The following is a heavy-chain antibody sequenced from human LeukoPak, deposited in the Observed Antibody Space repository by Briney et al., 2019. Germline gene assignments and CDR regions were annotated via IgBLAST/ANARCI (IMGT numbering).Heavy chain of an antibody. CDR3: ARDFGDDFWSDNWFDP. CDR2: IYYSGST. V-gene: IGHV4-30-4*08. Sequence: SETLSLTCTVSGGSISSGDYYWSWIRQPPGKGLEWIGYIYYSGSTYYNPSLKSRVTISVDTSKNQFSLKLSSVTAADTAVYYCARDFGDDFWSDNWFDPWGQGTLATVSS. J-gene: IGHJ5*02. D-gene: IGHD3-3*01. CDR1: GGSISSGDYY.